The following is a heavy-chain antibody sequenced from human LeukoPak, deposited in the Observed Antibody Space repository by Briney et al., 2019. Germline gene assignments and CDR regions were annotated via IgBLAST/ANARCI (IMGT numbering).Heavy chain of an antibody. CDR2: ISRNSGSV. D-gene: IGHD6-13*01. CDR1: AFTFDDYA. V-gene: IGHV3-9*01. CDR3: AKGGPEPYSSSLYGSGY. Sequence: GGYLRVSSAASAFTFDDYAMHWVRQVPGNGLEWVSGISRNSGSVGYADSVKGRFTISRDNAKNSLYLQMNSLRAEDTALYFCAKGGPEPYSSSLYGSGYWGQGTLVTVSS. J-gene: IGHJ4*02.